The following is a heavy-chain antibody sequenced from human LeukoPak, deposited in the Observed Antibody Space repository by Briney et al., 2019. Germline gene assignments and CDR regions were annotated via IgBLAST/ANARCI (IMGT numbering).Heavy chain of an antibody. CDR3: VRMAYNSRFFDI. CDR1: GYSFTSYW. Sequence: PGESLKISCKGSGYSFTSYWIGWVRQMPGKGLEWMAVIYSGDSDTTYSPSFQGQITISADKSISTVSLQWSGLKASDTTMYYCVRMAYNSRFFDIWGQGTLVTVSS. CDR2: IYSGDSDT. V-gene: IGHV5-51*01. D-gene: IGHD1-1*01. J-gene: IGHJ4*02.